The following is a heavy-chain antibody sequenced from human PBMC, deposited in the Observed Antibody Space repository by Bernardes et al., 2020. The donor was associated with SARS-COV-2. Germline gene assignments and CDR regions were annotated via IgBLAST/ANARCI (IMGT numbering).Heavy chain of an antibody. CDR2: IWYDGTNK. D-gene: IGHD4-17*01. Sequence: GYLRRSCVASGFTFSDYGMHWVRPAPGKGLEWVAVIWYDGTNKYYADSVEGRFTISRDQAKNTMSLQMNSLRAEDTAVYYCARSYGGNRNDYWGQGTLVTVSS. V-gene: IGHV3-33*01. J-gene: IGHJ4*02. CDR3: ARSYGGNRNDY. CDR1: GFTFSDYG.